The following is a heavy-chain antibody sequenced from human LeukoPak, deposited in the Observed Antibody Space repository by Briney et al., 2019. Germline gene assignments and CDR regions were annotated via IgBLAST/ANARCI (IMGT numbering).Heavy chain of an antibody. CDR2: IKQDGSEK. Sequence: GGSLRLSCAASGFTFSGYWMTWVRQAPGKGLEWVAKIKQDGSEKYYVDSVKGRFTISRDNAENSLYLQMNSLRAEDTAVYYCAREIEMATQFDYWGQGSLVTVSS. V-gene: IGHV3-7*05. CDR3: AREIEMATQFDY. CDR1: GFTFSGYW. J-gene: IGHJ4*02. D-gene: IGHD5-24*01.